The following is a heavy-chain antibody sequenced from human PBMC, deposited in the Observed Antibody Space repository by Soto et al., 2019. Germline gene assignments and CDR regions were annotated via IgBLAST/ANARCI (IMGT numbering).Heavy chain of an antibody. J-gene: IGHJ6*02. CDR3: ARVVVAATLSYYYYGMDV. Sequence: ASVKVSCKAAGYTFTGYYMHWVRQAPGQGLEGMGWINPNSGGTNYAQKFQGRVTMTRDTSISTAYMELSRLRSDDTAVYYFARVVVAATLSYYYYGMDVWGQGTTVTVSS. CDR2: INPNSGGT. V-gene: IGHV1-2*02. D-gene: IGHD2-15*01. CDR1: GYTFTGYY.